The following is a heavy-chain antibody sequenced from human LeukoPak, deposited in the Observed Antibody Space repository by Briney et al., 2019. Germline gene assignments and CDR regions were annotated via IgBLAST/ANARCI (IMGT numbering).Heavy chain of an antibody. J-gene: IGHJ6*03. CDR3: AKDTCSSTSCYFIYYYYMDV. D-gene: IGHD2-2*01. CDR1: GFTFSSYA. CDR2: ISGSGGST. V-gene: IGHV3-23*01. Sequence: GGSLRLSCAASGFTFSSYAMSWVRQAPGEGREWVSAISGSGGSTFYADSVKGRFTISRDNSKNTLCLQMNSLRAEDTAVYYCAKDTCSSTSCYFIYYYYMDVWGKGTTVTVSS.